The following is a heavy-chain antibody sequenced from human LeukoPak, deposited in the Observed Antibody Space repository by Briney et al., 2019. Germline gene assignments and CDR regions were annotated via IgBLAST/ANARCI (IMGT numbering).Heavy chain of an antibody. V-gene: IGHV3-48*02. Sequence: PGGSLRLSCAGSGFTFSSDSMNWVRPAPGKGLEWVSYISSSGNTKHYVDSVKGRFTISRDNAKNSVYLQMNSLRNEDTAVYYCARDLTSVPTRWGQGTLVTVSS. J-gene: IGHJ4*02. CDR1: GFTFSSDS. CDR2: ISSSGNTK. CDR3: ARDLTSVPTR. D-gene: IGHD4-17*01.